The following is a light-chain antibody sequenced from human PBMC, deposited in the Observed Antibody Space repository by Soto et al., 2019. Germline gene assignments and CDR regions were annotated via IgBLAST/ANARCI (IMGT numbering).Light chain of an antibody. CDR2: DAS. V-gene: IGKV1-5*01. Sequence: DIQMTQSPSTLSASVGDRVTITCRVSQGISIFLAWYHQKPGKAPKLLIYDASSLESGVPSRFGGSGSGTEFTLTISSLQPDDFGTYYCQQSNTFGPGTKVDIK. J-gene: IGKJ3*01. CDR1: QGISIF. CDR3: QQSNT.